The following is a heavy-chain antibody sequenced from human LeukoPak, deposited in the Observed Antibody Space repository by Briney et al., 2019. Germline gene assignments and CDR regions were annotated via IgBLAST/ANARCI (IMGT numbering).Heavy chain of an antibody. D-gene: IGHD6-19*01. V-gene: IGHV3-11*04. J-gene: IGHJ4*02. CDR2: ISSSGNTT. Sequence: GGSLRLSCAASGFTFSDNYMSWIRQAPGKGLEWVSYISSSGNTTYNADSVKGRFSITRDNAKNSPYLQMNSLRAEDTAVYYCARDGGSAWFLDYWGQGTLVTVSS. CDR3: ARDGGSAWFLDY. CDR1: GFTFSDNY.